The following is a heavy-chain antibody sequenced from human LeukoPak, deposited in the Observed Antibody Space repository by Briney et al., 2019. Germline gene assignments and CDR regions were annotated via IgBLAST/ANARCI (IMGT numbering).Heavy chain of an antibody. CDR3: ARQRGITIFGVALGGFDP. Sequence: GESLKISCKGSGYSFTSYWIGWVRQMPGKGLEWMGIIYPGDSDTIYSPSFQGQVTISADKSISTAYLQWSSLKASDTAMYYCARQRGITIFGVALGGFDPWGQGTLVTVSS. V-gene: IGHV5-51*01. J-gene: IGHJ5*02. CDR1: GYSFTSYW. CDR2: IYPGDSDT. D-gene: IGHD3-3*01.